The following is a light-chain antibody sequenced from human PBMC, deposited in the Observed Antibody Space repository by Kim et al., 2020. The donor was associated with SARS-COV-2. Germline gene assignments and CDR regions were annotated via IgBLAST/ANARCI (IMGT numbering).Light chain of an antibody. Sequence: PPGERATLSCRASRGVSTNLAWYQRKPGQAPRLLIFDASTRATGIPARFSGSGSGTEFTLTISSLQSEDFAVYYCQQYNNRAPLTFGGGTKVDIK. CDR3: QQYNNRAPLT. V-gene: IGKV3-15*01. CDR2: DAS. J-gene: IGKJ4*01. CDR1: RGVSTN.